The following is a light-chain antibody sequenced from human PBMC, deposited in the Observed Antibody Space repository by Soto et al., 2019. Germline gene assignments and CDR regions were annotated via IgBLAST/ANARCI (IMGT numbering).Light chain of an antibody. V-gene: IGKV1-27*01. CDR3: QKYNSALGYT. J-gene: IGKJ2*01. CDR2: AAS. CDR1: QGISNY. Sequence: DIQMTQSPSSLSASVGDRVTITCRASQGISNYLARYQQKPGKVPKLLIYAASTLQSGVPSRFSGSGSGTDFTLTISSLQPEDVATYYCQKYNSALGYTFGQGTKLEIK.